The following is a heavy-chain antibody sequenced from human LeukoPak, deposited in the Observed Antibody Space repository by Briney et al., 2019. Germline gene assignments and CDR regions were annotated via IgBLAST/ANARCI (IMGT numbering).Heavy chain of an antibody. Sequence: GGSLRLSCVASGFTFSSYEMNWARQAPGKGLEWVSYISSSGSTTHYADSAKGRFTISRDNAKNSLYPQMNSLSGEDTAVYYCAAKEGTRSDFDYWGQGTLVTVAS. CDR1: GFTFSSYE. D-gene: IGHD1-14*01. CDR2: ISSSGSTT. CDR3: AAKEGTRSDFDY. J-gene: IGHJ4*02. V-gene: IGHV3-48*03.